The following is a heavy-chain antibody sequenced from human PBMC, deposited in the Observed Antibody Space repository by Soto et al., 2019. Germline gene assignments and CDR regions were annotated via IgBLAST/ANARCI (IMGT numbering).Heavy chain of an antibody. D-gene: IGHD6-13*01. CDR3: ASSLTYRSSWYWYFQH. CDR2: ISGGAGST. CDR1: GITFSNYA. Sequence: GGSLRLSCVASGITFSNYAMSWVRPAPGKVLEWVSSISGGAGSTYYADSVKGRFTISRDNSKNTLYLQMNSLRAEDTAEYYCASSLTYRSSWYWYFQHWGQGALVTVSS. J-gene: IGHJ1*01. V-gene: IGHV3-23*01.